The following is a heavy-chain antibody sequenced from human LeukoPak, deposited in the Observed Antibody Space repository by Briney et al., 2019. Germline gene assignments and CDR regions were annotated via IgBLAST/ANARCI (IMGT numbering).Heavy chain of an antibody. J-gene: IGHJ6*02. Sequence: ASVKVSCKASGGTFSSYAISWVRQAPGQGLEWMGGIIPIFGTANYGQKFQGRVTITADESTSTAYMELSSLRSEDTAVYYCARVLYGDYRGLYYYGMDVWGQGTTVTVSS. CDR2: IIPIFGTA. D-gene: IGHD4-17*01. CDR3: ARVLYGDYRGLYYYGMDV. V-gene: IGHV1-69*13. CDR1: GGTFSSYA.